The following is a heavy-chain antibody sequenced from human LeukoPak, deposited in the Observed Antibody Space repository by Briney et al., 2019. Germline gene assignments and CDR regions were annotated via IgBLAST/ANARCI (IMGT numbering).Heavy chain of an antibody. Sequence: SETLSLTCTISGDSISSGDYYWTWIRQHPGKGLEWIGCIYYSGSTYYDLSLKSRVIISADTSKNHFSLKLSSVTAADTAVYYCARVREATIAPFFDYWGQGILVTVSS. CDR2: IYYSGST. V-gene: IGHV4-31*03. D-gene: IGHD6-13*01. CDR3: ARVREATIAPFFDY. CDR1: GDSISSGDYY. J-gene: IGHJ4*02.